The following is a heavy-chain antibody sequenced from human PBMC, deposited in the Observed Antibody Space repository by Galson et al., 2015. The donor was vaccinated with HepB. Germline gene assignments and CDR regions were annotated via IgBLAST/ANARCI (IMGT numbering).Heavy chain of an antibody. V-gene: IGHV1-69*04. CDR1: GGTFSSYA. CDR3: ANSYYDIYDP. CDR2: IIPNLGIA. J-gene: IGHJ5*02. D-gene: IGHD3-9*01. Sequence: SVKVSCKASGGTFSSYAISWVRQAPGQGLEWMGRIIPNLGIANYAQKLQGRVTITTDKSTSTAYMELSSLRSEDTAVYYCANSYYDIYDPWGQGTLVTVSS.